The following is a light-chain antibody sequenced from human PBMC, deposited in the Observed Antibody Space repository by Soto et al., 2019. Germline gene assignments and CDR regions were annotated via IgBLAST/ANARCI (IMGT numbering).Light chain of an antibody. J-gene: IGLJ3*02. CDR2: SNN. CDR1: SSNIGSNT. CDR3: AAWDDSLNGWV. Sequence: QSVLTQPPSASGTPGQRVTISCSGSSSNIGSNTVNWYQQLPRTAPTLLIYSNNQRPSGVPDRFSGSKSGTSASLAISGLQSEDEAEYYCAAWDDSLNGWVFGGGTKVTVL. V-gene: IGLV1-44*01.